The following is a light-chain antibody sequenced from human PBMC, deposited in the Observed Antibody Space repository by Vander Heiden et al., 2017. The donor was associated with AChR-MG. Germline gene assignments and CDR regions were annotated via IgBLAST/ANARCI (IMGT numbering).Light chain of an antibody. J-gene: IGKJ5*01. CDR3: QQRLNGAPWDT. CDR1: QSVSSY. CDR2: DAS. V-gene: IGKV3-11*01. Sequence: EIVLTQSPATLSLSPGERATLSCRASQSVSSYLAWYKQKPGQAPRLLIYDASNRATGIKARFSGSGYGTDFNLTISSRVPDDFAVYYCQQRLNGAPWDTFGQGTRLEIK.